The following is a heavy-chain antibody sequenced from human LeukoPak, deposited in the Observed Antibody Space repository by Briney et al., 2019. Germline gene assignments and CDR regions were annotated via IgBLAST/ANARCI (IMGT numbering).Heavy chain of an antibody. Sequence: SVKVSCKASGGTFSSYTISWVRQAPGQGLEWMGGIIPIFGTTTYAQKFQGRVTVITDASTSTVYMELSSLRSEDTAVYYCARQLDFGDAFDIWGQGTMVTVSS. CDR3: ARQLDFGDAFDI. D-gene: IGHD2-2*03. CDR1: GGTFSSYT. CDR2: IIPIFGTT. V-gene: IGHV1-69*05. J-gene: IGHJ3*02.